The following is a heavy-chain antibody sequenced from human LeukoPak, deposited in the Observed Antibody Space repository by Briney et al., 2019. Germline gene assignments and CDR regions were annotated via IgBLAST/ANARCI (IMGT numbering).Heavy chain of an antibody. Sequence: GGSLRLSCGASGFTFSSYGMHWVRQAPGKGLEWVAVIWYDGSNKYYGDSVKGRFTISRDNSKTTLYLQMNSLRAEDTAVYYCARDIGDLSSSPVYWGQGTLVTVSS. D-gene: IGHD1-26*01. J-gene: IGHJ4*02. CDR2: IWYDGSNK. CDR1: GFTFSSYG. CDR3: ARDIGDLSSSPVY. V-gene: IGHV3-33*01.